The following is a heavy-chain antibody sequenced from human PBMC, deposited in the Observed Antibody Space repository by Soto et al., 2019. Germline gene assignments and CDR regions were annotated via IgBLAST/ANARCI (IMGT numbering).Heavy chain of an antibody. Sequence: QITLEESGPTLVKPTQTLTLTCTFSGFSLNERAVGVGWIRQPPGKALEWLAFTYWDDDNHYSPSLKNRLTSTKATSKNQVVLTMTNTDPADTAKYYCAHGSGWLFDYWGQGTQVTVSS. J-gene: IGHJ4*02. V-gene: IGHV2-5*02. CDR2: TYWDDDN. CDR3: AHGSGWLFDY. CDR1: GFSLNERAVG. D-gene: IGHD6-19*01.